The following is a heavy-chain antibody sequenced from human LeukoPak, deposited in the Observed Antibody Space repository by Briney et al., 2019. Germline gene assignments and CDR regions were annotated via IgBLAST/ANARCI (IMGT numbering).Heavy chain of an antibody. CDR2: IYHSGST. Sequence: PSGTLSLTCAVSGGSISSSNWWSWVRQPPGKGLEWIGEIYHSGSTNYNPSLKSRVTISVDKSKNQFSLKLNSVTAADTAVYYCARDRTGSSGWFDYWGQGTLVTVSS. V-gene: IGHV4-4*02. J-gene: IGHJ4*02. D-gene: IGHD6-19*01. CDR1: GGSISSSNW. CDR3: ARDRTGSSGWFDY.